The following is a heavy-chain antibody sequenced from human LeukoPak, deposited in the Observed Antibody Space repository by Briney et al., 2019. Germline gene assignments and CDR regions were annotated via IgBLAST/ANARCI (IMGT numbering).Heavy chain of an antibody. D-gene: IGHD3-10*01. Sequence: PSETLSLTCTVSGGSISSSSYYWGWIRQPPGKGLEWIGSIYYSGSTYYNPSLKSRVTISVDTSKNQFSLKLSSVTAADTAVYYCARDVNTMVRGVLDDALDIWGQGTMVTVSS. J-gene: IGHJ3*02. CDR3: ARDVNTMVRGVLDDALDI. CDR1: GGSISSSSYY. CDR2: IYYSGST. V-gene: IGHV4-39*07.